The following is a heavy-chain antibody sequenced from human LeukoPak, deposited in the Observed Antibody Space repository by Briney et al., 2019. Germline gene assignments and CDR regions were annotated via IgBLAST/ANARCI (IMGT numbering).Heavy chain of an antibody. CDR2: IIPIFGTA. D-gene: IGHD2-15*01. CDR1: GGTFSSYA. Sequence: SVKVSCKASGGTFSSYAISWVRQAPGQGLEWMGRIIPIFGTANYAQKFQGRVTITTDESTSTAYMELSSLRSEDTAVYYCARDPTRPDNGGSYFDYWGQGTLVTVSS. CDR3: ARDPTRPDNGGSYFDY. J-gene: IGHJ4*02. V-gene: IGHV1-69*05.